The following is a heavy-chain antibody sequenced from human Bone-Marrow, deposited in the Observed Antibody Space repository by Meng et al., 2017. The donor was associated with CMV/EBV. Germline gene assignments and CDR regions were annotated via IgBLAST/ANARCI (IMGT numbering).Heavy chain of an antibody. CDR3: ARTLYSSSWSHELIYYYYGMDV. J-gene: IGHJ6*02. CDR1: GGSISSYY. CDR2: IYSSGST. D-gene: IGHD6-13*01. V-gene: IGHV4-59*01. Sequence: SETLSLTCTVSGGSISSYYWSWIRQPPGKGLEWIGYIYSSGSTNYNPSLKSRATISVDTSKNQFSLRLSSVTAADTAVYYCARTLYSSSWSHELIYYYYGMDVWGQGTTVTVSS.